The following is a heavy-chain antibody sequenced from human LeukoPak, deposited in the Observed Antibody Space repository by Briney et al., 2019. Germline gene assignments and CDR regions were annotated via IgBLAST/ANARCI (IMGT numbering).Heavy chain of an antibody. V-gene: IGHV4-59*01. CDR2: IYYSGST. D-gene: IGHD3-10*01. CDR1: GGSISSYY. Sequence: SETLSLTCTVSGGSISSYYWSWIRQPPGKGLEWIGYIYYSGSTNYNPSLKSRVTISVDTSKNQFSLKLSSVTAADTAVYYCARVRVTLRVDCWGQGTLVTVSS. J-gene: IGHJ4*02. CDR3: ARVRVTLRVDC.